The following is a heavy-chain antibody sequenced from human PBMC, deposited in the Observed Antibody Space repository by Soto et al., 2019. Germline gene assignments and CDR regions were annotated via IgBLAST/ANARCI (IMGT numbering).Heavy chain of an antibody. CDR2: IYYSGST. V-gene: IGHV4-59*01. D-gene: IGHD6-13*01. J-gene: IGHJ5*02. CDR3: ASSYSSSSNWFDP. Sequence: QVQLQESGPGLVKPSETLSLTCTVSGGSISSYYLSWIRQPPGKGLEWIGYIYYSGSTNYNPSLKSRVTISVDTSKNQFSLKLSSVTAADTAVYYCASSYSSSSNWFDPWGQGTLVTVSS. CDR1: GGSISSYY.